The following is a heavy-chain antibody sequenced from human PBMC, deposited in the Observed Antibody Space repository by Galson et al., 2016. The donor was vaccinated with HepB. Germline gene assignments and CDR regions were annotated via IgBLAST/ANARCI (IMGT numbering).Heavy chain of an antibody. D-gene: IGHD2-2*01. CDR1: GFTFSNYW. Sequence: SLRLSYAASGFTFSNYWMHWVRQAPGKGLMWVSRINTDGGTTNYADSVKGRFTISRDNAKNTLFLQMNSLRADDTAVYYCFADLRCSSPSCSPRWFDPWGQGTQVTVSS. V-gene: IGHV3-74*01. J-gene: IGHJ5*02. CDR3: FADLRCSSPSCSPRWFDP. CDR2: INTDGGTT.